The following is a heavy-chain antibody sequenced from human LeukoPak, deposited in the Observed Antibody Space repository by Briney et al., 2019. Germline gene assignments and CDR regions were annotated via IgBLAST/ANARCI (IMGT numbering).Heavy chain of an antibody. Sequence: PGGSLRLSCAASGFTFSSYAMHWVRQAPGKGLEYVSAISSNGGSTYYANSVKGRFTISRDNSKNTLYLQMGSLRAEDMAVYYCARQFGSVYGSWGLGTLVTVSS. D-gene: IGHD5/OR15-5a*01. CDR3: ARQFGSVYGS. CDR1: GFTFSSYA. J-gene: IGHJ5*02. V-gene: IGHV3-64*01. CDR2: ISSNGGST.